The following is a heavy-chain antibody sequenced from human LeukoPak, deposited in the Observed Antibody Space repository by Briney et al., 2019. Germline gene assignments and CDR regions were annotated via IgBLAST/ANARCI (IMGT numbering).Heavy chain of an antibody. V-gene: IGHV4-34*01. J-gene: IGHJ3*02. D-gene: IGHD6-13*01. Sequence: SETLSLTCAVYGGSFSGYYWSWIRQPPGKGLEWIGEINHSGSTNYNPSLKSRVTISVDTSKNQFSLKLSSVTAADTAVYYCASRQSPYSSSWYRVGAFDTWGQGTMVTVSS. CDR2: INHSGST. CDR1: GGSFSGYY. CDR3: ASRQSPYSSSWYRVGAFDT.